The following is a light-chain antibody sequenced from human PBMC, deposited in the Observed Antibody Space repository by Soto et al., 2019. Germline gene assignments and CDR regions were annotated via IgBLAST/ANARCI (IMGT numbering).Light chain of an antibody. V-gene: IGLV1-44*01. CDR3: STWDDSLNGWV. CDR1: SSNIGNNI. J-gene: IGLJ3*02. Sequence: QSVLTQPPSASGTPEQGVTVPCSGSSSNIGNNIVNWYRHLPGTAPQLLIYSNNQRPSGVPDRFSGSKSGTSASLAISALQSEDEADYFCSTWDDSLNGWVFGGGTKLTVL. CDR2: SNN.